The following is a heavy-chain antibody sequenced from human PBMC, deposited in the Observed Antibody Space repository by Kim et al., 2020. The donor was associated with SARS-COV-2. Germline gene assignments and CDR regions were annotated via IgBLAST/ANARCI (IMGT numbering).Heavy chain of an antibody. J-gene: IGHJ6*02. Sequence: FLEGRVTISVDTSKNQFSLKLSSVTAADTAVYYCARVRLHVCYYYVGMDVWGQGTTVTVSS. CDR3: ARVRLHVCYYYVGMDV. D-gene: IGHD3-16*01. V-gene: IGHV4-34*01.